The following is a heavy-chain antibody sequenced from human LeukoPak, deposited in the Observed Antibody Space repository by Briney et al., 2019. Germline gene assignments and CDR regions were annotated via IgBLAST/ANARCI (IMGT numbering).Heavy chain of an antibody. Sequence: ASVKVSCKASGGTFSGYAISGVRQAPGQGLEGMGGIIPIFGTANYAQKFQGRVTITADESTSPAYMELSSLRSEDTAVYYCARGIGIAVAGIAYWGQGTLVTVSS. J-gene: IGHJ4*02. CDR3: ARGIGIAVAGIAY. D-gene: IGHD6-19*01. V-gene: IGHV1-69*13. CDR1: GGTFSGYA. CDR2: IIPIFGTA.